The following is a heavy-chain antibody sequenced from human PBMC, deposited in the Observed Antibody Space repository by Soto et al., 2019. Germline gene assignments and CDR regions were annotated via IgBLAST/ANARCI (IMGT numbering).Heavy chain of an antibody. D-gene: IGHD3-16*01. CDR2: IYSGGST. Sequence: EVQLVESVGRLVQPGGSLRFACAASGFTVSTKYMSWVRQAPGKGLEWVSVIYSGGSTFYADSVRGRFTISRDNSKNTVDLQMNSLRAEDTAVYYCARDPWAVDYWGQGTLVTVSS. CDR1: GFTVSTKY. CDR3: ARDPWAVDY. J-gene: IGHJ4*02. V-gene: IGHV3-66*01.